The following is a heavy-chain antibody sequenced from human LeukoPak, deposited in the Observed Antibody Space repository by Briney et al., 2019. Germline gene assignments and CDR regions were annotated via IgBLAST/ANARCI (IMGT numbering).Heavy chain of an antibody. CDR1: GGSFSAYY. CDR2: INHSGST. J-gene: IGHJ4*02. Sequence: SETLSLTCAVYGGSFSAYYWSWIRQPPGKGLEWIGEINHSGSTNYNPSLKSRVTISVDTSKNQFSLKLSSVTAADTAVYYCARAPYYDILTGYSNWGQGTLVTVSS. D-gene: IGHD3-9*01. CDR3: ARAPYYDILTGYSN. V-gene: IGHV4-34*01.